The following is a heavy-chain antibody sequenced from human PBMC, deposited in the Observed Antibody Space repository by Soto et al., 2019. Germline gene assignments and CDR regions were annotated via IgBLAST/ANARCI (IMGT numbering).Heavy chain of an antibody. CDR2: ISAYNGNT. D-gene: IGHD1-26*01. Sequence: ASVKVSCKASGYTFTSYGISWVRQAPGQGLEWMGWISAYNGNTNYAQKLQGRVTMTTDTSTSTAYMELRSLRSDDTAVYYRARDVPWSGSYSYFDYWGQGTLVTVSS. J-gene: IGHJ4*02. V-gene: IGHV1-18*01. CDR3: ARDVPWSGSYSYFDY. CDR1: GYTFTSYG.